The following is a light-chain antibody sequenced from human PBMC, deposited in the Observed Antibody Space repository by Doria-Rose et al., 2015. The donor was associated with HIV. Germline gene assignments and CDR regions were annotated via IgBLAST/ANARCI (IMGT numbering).Light chain of an antibody. J-gene: IGLJ2*01. CDR1: SSNIGNNY. CDR2: DNN. V-gene: IGLV1-51*01. Sequence: VFTQPPSVSAAPGQKVTISCSGSSSNIGNNYVSWYQQLPGTAPKLLIHDNNKRPSGIPDRFSGSKSGTSATLGITGLQTGDEADYYCGTWDGSLSAVVFGGGTKLTVL. CDR3: GTWDGSLSAVV.